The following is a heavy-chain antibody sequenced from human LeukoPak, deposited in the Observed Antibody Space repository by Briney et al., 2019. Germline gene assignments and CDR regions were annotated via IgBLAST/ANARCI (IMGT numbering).Heavy chain of an antibody. J-gene: IGHJ3*02. CDR2: ISSSSSYI. Sequence: PGGSLRLSCAASGFTFSSYSMNWVRQAPGKGLEWVSSISSSSSYIYYADSVKGRFTISRDNAKNSLYPQMNSLRAEDTAVYYCARESWWAERAFDIWGQGTMVTASS. CDR1: GFTFSSYS. V-gene: IGHV3-21*01. D-gene: IGHD2-15*01. CDR3: ARESWWAERAFDI.